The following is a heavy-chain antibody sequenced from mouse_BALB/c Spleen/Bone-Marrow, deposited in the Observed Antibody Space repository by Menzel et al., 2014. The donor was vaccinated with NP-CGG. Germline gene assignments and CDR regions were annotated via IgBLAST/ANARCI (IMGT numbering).Heavy chain of an antibody. J-gene: IGHJ4*01. CDR1: GFSLTRYG. D-gene: IGHD2-1*01. Sequence: VKVEESGPGLVAPSQSLSITCTISGFSLTRYGVHWVRQPPGKGLEWLVVIWSDGSTTYNSALKSRLSITKDNSKSQVYIKMNNLQPDDTSMYYCARNGNFFAMDYWGQGTSVTVSS. CDR3: ARNGNFFAMDY. V-gene: IGHV2-6-1*01. CDR2: IWSDGST.